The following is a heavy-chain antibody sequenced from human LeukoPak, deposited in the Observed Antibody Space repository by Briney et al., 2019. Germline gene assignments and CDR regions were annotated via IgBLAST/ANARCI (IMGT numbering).Heavy chain of an antibody. CDR3: TSSGGEQLDLFDY. Sequence: GGSLRLSCAASGLTFSVSAMHWVRQASGNGLEWVGRIRSKANSYATAYAASVKGRFTISRDDSKNTAYLQMNSLKTEDTAVYYCTSSGGEQLDLFDYWGQGTLVTVSS. J-gene: IGHJ4*02. CDR2: IRSKANSYAT. D-gene: IGHD3-16*01. V-gene: IGHV3-73*01. CDR1: GLTFSVSA.